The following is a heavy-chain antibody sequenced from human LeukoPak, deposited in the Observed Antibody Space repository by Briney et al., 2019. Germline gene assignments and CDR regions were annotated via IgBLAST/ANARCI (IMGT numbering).Heavy chain of an antibody. D-gene: IGHD4-23*01. CDR2: IYYSGST. Sequence: SETLSLTCTVSGGSISSYYWSLIRLPPGKGLEWIGYIYYSGSTNYNPSLKSRVTISVDTSKNQFSLKLSSVTAADTAVYYCARGGTRGNSKWFDPWGQGTLVTVSS. V-gene: IGHV4-59*12. CDR1: GGSISSYY. J-gene: IGHJ5*02. CDR3: ARGGTRGNSKWFDP.